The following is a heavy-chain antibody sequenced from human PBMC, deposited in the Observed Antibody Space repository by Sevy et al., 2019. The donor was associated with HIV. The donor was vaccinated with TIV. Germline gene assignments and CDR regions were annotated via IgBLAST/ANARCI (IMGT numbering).Heavy chain of an antibody. V-gene: IGHV4-31*03. J-gene: IGHJ5*02. CDR3: ARGRLIVARERWFDP. CDR2: IYYTGST. D-gene: IGHD5-12*01. CDR1: GDSMSSGAYY. Sequence: SETLSLTCTVSGDSMSSGAYYWSWIPQHPGKGLEWIGYIYYTGSTYYNPSLKSRVVISLDTSKNQFSLKVSSVTAADTAVHYCARGRLIVARERWFDPWGQGIRVTVSS.